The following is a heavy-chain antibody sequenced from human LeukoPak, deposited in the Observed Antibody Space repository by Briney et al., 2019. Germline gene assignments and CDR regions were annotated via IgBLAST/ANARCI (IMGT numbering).Heavy chain of an antibody. V-gene: IGHV3-7*05. Sequence: PGGSLRLSCAASGFTSRSYWMSWVRQAPGKGLEWVANIKQDGSEKYYVDSVKGRFTISRDNAKNSLYLQMNSLRADDTAVYYCARLEHGDYGIDYWGQGTLVTVSS. J-gene: IGHJ4*02. CDR1: GFTSRSYW. D-gene: IGHD2-21*01. CDR2: IKQDGSEK. CDR3: ARLEHGDYGIDY.